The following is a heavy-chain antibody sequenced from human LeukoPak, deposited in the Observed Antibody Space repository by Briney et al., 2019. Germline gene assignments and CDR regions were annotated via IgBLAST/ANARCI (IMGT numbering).Heavy chain of an antibody. CDR3: ARGSGIITGIDE. V-gene: IGHV3-74*01. Sequence: GGSLRLSCAASGFTFSSHWMHWVRQAPGKGLVWVSRIKDDGSHTNYADSVKGRFAISRDNAKNTLSLQMNSLRAEDTAVYYCARGSGIITGIDEWGQGTLVTVSS. CDR2: IKDDGSHT. CDR1: GFTFSSHW. J-gene: IGHJ4*02. D-gene: IGHD6-25*01.